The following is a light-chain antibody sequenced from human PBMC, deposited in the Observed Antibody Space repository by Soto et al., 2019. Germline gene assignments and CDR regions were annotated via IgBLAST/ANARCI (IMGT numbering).Light chain of an antibody. CDR3: QQYFSWPYT. CDR2: AAS. V-gene: IGKV3D-15*01. Sequence: ETVMTQSPAILSVSPGERATLSCRASQSVSASLAWFQQRPGQAPRLLVFAASTTASVVPARFSGSGYGTDFTLTISSLESEDVAVYFCQQYFSWPYTFGQGTKLQI. CDR1: QSVSAS. J-gene: IGKJ2*01.